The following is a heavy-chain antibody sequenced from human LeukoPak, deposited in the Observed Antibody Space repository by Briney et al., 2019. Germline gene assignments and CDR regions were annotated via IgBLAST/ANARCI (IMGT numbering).Heavy chain of an antibody. CDR1: GFTFTNYA. D-gene: IGHD2-15*01. Sequence: GGSLRPSCQASGFTFTNYAMSWVRQAPGKGLEWVSSINPDGGSSFADSVKGRFTISRDDSRSVVYLQMNSLSAEDTARYYCARSGVATCHYWGQGILVTVSS. V-gene: IGHV3-23*01. J-gene: IGHJ4*02. CDR2: INPDGGS. CDR3: ARSGVATCHY.